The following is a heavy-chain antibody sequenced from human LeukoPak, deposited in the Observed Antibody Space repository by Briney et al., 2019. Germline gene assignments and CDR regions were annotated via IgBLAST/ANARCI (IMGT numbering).Heavy chain of an antibody. CDR3: ARSPGIAVAGPRDWFDP. Sequence: ASVKVSCKASGYTFTSYGISWVRQAPGQGLEWMGWISAYNGNTNYAQKLQGRVTMTTDTSTSTAYMELRSLRSDDTAVYYCARSPGIAVAGPRDWFDPWGQGTLVTVSS. CDR1: GYTFTSYG. CDR2: ISAYNGNT. V-gene: IGHV1-18*01. J-gene: IGHJ5*02. D-gene: IGHD6-19*01.